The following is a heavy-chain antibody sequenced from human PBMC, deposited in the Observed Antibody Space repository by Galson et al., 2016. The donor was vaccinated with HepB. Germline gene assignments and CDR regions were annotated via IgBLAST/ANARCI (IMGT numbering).Heavy chain of an antibody. CDR2: INPYNGYT. CDR1: GYMFSNYG. D-gene: IGHD3-16*02. V-gene: IGHV1-18*01. CDR3: GRVGYGESYFSSSYPYQKKDDSIDI. Sequence: SVKVSCKASGYMFSNYGITWVRQAPGQGFEWMGWINPYNGYTSYVQKLQGRVTMTTDTSTSTAYVELRSLRSDDTAIYYCGRVGYGESYFSSSYPYQKKDDSIDIWGQGTTVTVSS. J-gene: IGHJ3*02.